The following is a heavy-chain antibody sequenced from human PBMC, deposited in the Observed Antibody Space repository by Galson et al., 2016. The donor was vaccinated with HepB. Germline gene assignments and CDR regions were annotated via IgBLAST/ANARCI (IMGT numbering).Heavy chain of an antibody. V-gene: IGHV3-30*18. CDR1: GFTFSTCG. D-gene: IGHD6-19*01. CDR2: ISYDGSYK. Sequence: SLRLSCAPSGFTFSTCGMHWVRQAPGKGLDWVAVISYDGSYKDYADSVQGRFTISRDNSKNTLDLQMDRLRAEDTAVYYCAKDRLAWRGSSGGTFDYWGQGTLVTVSS. J-gene: IGHJ4*02. CDR3: AKDRLAWRGSSGGTFDY.